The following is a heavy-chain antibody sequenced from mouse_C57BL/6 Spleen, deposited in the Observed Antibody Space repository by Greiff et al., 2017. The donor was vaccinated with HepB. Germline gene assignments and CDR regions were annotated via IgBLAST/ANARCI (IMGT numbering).Heavy chain of an antibody. J-gene: IGHJ4*01. CDR1: GYTFTSYW. D-gene: IGHD2-12*01. CDR3: ASLRRAGAMDY. V-gene: IGHV1-59*01. CDR2: IDPSDSYT. Sequence: QVQLQQPGAELVRPGTSVKLSCKASGYTFTSYWMHWVKQRPGQGLEWIGAIDPSDSYTNYNQKFKGKATLTVDTSSSTAYMQLSSLTSEDSAVYYCASLRRAGAMDYWGQGTSVTVSS.